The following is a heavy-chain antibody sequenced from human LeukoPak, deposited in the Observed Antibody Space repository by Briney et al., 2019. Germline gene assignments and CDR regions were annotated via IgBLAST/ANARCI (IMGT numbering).Heavy chain of an antibody. CDR2: IYYSGST. CDR1: GYSISSGYY. D-gene: IGHD1-26*01. J-gene: IGHJ4*02. V-gene: IGHV4-61*01. Sequence: SETLSLTCTVSGYSISSGYYWSWIRQPPGKGLEWIGYIYYSGSTNYNPSLKSRVTISVDTSKNRFSLKLSSVTAADTAVYYCARDRGTYSGSYLYDYWGQGTLVTVSS. CDR3: ARDRGTYSGSYLYDY.